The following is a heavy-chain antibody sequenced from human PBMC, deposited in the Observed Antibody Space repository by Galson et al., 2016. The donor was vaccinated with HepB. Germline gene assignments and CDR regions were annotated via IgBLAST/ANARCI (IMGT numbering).Heavy chain of an antibody. CDR3: ARTYCGGDCYFADGVYYGMDV. CDR1: GYTFTKYY. D-gene: IGHD2-21*02. J-gene: IGHJ6*02. CDR2: INPGGGNT. V-gene: IGHV1-46*01. Sequence: SVKVSCKASGYTFTKYYMHWVRQAPGQGLEWMGIINPGGGNTGYAQKFQGRVTMTRDTSTRTVYMELSSLRSEDTAVYYCARTYCGGDCYFADGVYYGMDVWGQGTTVSVSS.